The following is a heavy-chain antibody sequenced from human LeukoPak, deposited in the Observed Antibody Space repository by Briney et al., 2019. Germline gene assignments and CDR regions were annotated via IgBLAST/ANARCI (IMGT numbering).Heavy chain of an antibody. V-gene: IGHV3-74*01. CDR2: ISNDGSSS. D-gene: IGHD2-8*01. J-gene: IGHJ4*02. CDR3: TRDPSYCTNGVCYPDY. Sequence: GGSLRLSCAASGFTFSSYWMHWVRQAPGKGLVWVSRISNDGSSSRYADSVKGRFTISRDNAKNTVYLQMNSLRAEDTAVYYCTRDPSYCTNGVCYPDYWGQGTLVTVSS. CDR1: GFTFSSYW.